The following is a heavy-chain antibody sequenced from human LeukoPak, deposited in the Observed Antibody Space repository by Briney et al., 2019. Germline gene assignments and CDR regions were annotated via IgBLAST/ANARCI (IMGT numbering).Heavy chain of an antibody. CDR1: GFTFSSYG. CDR3: ARDLWFGELLGSRRFDY. CDR2: IWYDGSNK. Sequence: PGRSLRLSCAASGFTFSSYGMHWVRQAPGKGLEWVAVIWYDGSNKYYADSVKGRFTISRDNAKNSLYLQMNSLRAEDTAVYYCARDLWFGELLGSRRFDYWGQGTLVTVSS. V-gene: IGHV3-33*01. J-gene: IGHJ4*02. D-gene: IGHD3-10*01.